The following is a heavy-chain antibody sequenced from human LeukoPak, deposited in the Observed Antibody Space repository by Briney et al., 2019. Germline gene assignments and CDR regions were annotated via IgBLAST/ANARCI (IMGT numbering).Heavy chain of an antibody. J-gene: IGHJ4*02. CDR3: ARGGMGMV. V-gene: IGHV1-46*01. CDR1: GYSFTSYY. D-gene: IGHD3-10*01. CDR2: INPSGGST. Sequence: ASVKVSCKASGYSFTSYYMLWVRQAPGQGLEWMGIINPSGGSTSYAQKFQGRVTMTRNTSISTAYMELSSLRSEDTAVYYCARGGMGMVWDQGTLVTVSS.